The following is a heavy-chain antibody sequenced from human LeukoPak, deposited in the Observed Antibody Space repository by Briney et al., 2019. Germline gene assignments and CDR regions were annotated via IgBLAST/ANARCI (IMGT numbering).Heavy chain of an antibody. J-gene: IGHJ4*02. V-gene: IGHV3-23*01. Sequence: GGSLRLSCAASGFTLSSYAMSWVRQAPGKGLEWVSAISVSGNTYHADSVKGRFTISRDSSKNALYLQMNRLRAEDAAVYYCAKAPVTTCSGAYCYPFDYWGQGTLVTVSS. CDR1: GFTLSSYA. CDR3: AKAPVTTCSGAYCYPFDY. D-gene: IGHD2-21*01. CDR2: ISVSGNT.